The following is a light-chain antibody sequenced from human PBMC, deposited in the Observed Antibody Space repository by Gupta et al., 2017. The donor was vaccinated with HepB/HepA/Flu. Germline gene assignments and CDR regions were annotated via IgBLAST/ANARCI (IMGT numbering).Light chain of an antibody. CDR2: WAS. V-gene: IGKV4-1*01. CDR1: QSVLYSSNNKNY. Sequence: DIVMTQSPDSLAVSLGERATINCKSSQSVLYSSNNKNYLAWYQQKPGQPPKLLIYWASTRESGVPDRFSGSGSGIDFTLTITSLQAEDVAVYYCQQFDTTPWTFGQGTKVEIK. CDR3: QQFDTTPWT. J-gene: IGKJ1*01.